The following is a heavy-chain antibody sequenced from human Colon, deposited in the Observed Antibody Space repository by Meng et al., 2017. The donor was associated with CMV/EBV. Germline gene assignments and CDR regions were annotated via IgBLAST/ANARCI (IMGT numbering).Heavy chain of an antibody. CDR3: ARDHRGALYDNDAFNI. J-gene: IGHJ3*02. Sequence: GESLKISCATSGFVFSNYNLTWVRQAPGKGLEWVSSISSDATSRHYSDSVKGRFTISRDNAKSTVYLQMDSLRAEDTAVYYCARDHRGALYDNDAFNIWGQGTLVTVSS. V-gene: IGHV3-21*01. CDR1: GFVFSNYN. D-gene: IGHD5/OR15-5a*01. CDR2: ISSDATSR.